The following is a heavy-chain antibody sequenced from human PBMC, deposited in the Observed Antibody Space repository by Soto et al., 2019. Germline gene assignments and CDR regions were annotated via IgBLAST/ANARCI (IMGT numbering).Heavy chain of an antibody. J-gene: IGHJ4*02. Sequence: GGSLRLSCAASGFTFRSYAMSWVRQAPGKGLEWVSGISGSGISTHYAESVKGRFTISRDNAKNSLYLQMDSLRDEDTAVYYCARDPSIRSPPDYWGRGTLVTVSS. CDR2: ISGSGIST. V-gene: IGHV3-23*01. D-gene: IGHD3-3*02. CDR1: GFTFRSYA. CDR3: ARDPSIRSPPDY.